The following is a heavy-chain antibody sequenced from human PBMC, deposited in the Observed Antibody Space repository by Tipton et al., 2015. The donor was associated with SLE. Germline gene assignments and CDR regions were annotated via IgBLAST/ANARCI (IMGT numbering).Heavy chain of an antibody. CDR3: ASRELRFLEFGYYSYGVDV. CDR1: GGSVSSYY. Sequence: GLVKPSETLSLTCTVSGGSVSSYYWSWFRQPPGKGLEWIGEINHSGSTNYNPSLKSRVTISIDTSKNQFSLKLTSVTAADTAVYSCASRELRFLEFGYYSYGVDVWGHGTAVTVSS. CDR2: INHSGST. D-gene: IGHD3-3*01. J-gene: IGHJ6*02. V-gene: IGHV4-34*01.